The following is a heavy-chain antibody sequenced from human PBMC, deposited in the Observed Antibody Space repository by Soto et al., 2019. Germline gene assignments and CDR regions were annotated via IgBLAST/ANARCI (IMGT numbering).Heavy chain of an antibody. CDR1: GGSIASGGYS. Sequence: SETLSLTCTVSGGSIASGGYSWSWIRQSPGQGLEWIGYIYQSGSAFYNPSLKTRATILVDRSKNQFSLNLTSVTAADAAVYYCARAFYGVDLWGQGTTVTVSS. CDR2: IYQSGSA. CDR3: ARAFYGVDL. J-gene: IGHJ6*02. V-gene: IGHV4-30-2*06.